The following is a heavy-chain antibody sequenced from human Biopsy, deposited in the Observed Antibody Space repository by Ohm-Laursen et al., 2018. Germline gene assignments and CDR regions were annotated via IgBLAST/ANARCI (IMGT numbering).Heavy chain of an antibody. CDR3: ARGRSHLLPDHDWFDP. J-gene: IGHJ5*02. CDR1: GFSLTNYT. Sequence: LSLTCAASGFSLTNYTINWVRQAPGKGLEWVSSISRSTSHILYAETLKGRFTGSRDNAKNSVYLQMNGLRVEDTAVYYCARGRSHLLPDHDWFDPWGQGTLVTVSS. D-gene: IGHD1-14*01. V-gene: IGHV3-21*06. CDR2: ISRSTSHI.